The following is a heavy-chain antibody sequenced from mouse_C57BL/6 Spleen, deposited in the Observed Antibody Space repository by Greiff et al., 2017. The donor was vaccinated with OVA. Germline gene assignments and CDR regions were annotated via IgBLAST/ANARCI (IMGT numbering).Heavy chain of an antibody. CDR2: INPGSGGT. CDR1: GYAFTNYL. Sequence: QVQLQQSGAELVRPGTSVKVSCKASGYAFTNYLIEWVKQRPGQGLEWIGVINPGSGGTNYNEKLKGKATLTADNSSNTAYMQLSSLTSEDSAVYFYARSGYSHYWGQGTTLTVSS. V-gene: IGHV1-54*01. J-gene: IGHJ2*01. D-gene: IGHD2-12*01. CDR3: ARSGYSHY.